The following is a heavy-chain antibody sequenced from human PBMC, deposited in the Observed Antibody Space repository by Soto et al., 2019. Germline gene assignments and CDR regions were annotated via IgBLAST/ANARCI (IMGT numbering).Heavy chain of an antibody. J-gene: IGHJ6*02. Sequence: SETLSLTCTVSGGSISSGGYYWSWIRQHPGKGLEWIGYIYYSGSTYYNPSLKSRVTISVDTSKNQFSLKLSSVTAEDTALYYCAKDSRGPPGIAAAGLYGMDVWGQGTTVTVSS. V-gene: IGHV4-31*03. CDR1: GGSISSGGYY. CDR3: AKDSRGPPGIAAAGLYGMDV. CDR2: IYYSGST. D-gene: IGHD6-13*01.